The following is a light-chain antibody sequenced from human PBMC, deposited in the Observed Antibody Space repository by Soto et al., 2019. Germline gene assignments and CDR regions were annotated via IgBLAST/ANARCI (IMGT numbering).Light chain of an antibody. Sequence: QSVLTHPPSLSGAPGQRVTISCSGSSSNIGAGYDVHWYQQLPGTAPKLLISGNHNRPSGVPDRFSGSKSGTSASLAITGLQAEDEADYYCQSYDRSLSGFYVFGTGTKVTAL. CDR2: GNH. CDR1: SSNIGAGYD. CDR3: QSYDRSLSGFYV. V-gene: IGLV1-40*01. J-gene: IGLJ1*01.